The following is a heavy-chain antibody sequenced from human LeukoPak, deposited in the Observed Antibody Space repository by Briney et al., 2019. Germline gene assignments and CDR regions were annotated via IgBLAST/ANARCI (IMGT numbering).Heavy chain of an antibody. J-gene: IGHJ4*02. D-gene: IGHD6-13*01. CDR1: GGSFIGFH. V-gene: IGHV4-34*01. Sequence: SETLSLTCAVYGGSFIGFHWNWIRQAPGKGLEWIGDINHSGSTNYNPSLTSRVTISVDPSKNQFSLKLSSVTAADTAVYYCARADSSPGGFDYWGQGTLVTVSS. CDR3: ARADSSPGGFDY. CDR2: INHSGST.